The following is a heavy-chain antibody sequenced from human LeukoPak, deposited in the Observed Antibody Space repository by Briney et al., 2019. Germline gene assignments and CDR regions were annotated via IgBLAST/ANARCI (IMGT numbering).Heavy chain of an antibody. CDR1: GFTVSSNY. CDR2: IYSGGST. CDR3: ASSSSSNQYYCYGMDV. D-gene: IGHD6-13*01. Sequence: GGSLRLSCAASGFTVSSNYMSWVRQAPGKGLEWVSVIYSGGSTYYADSVKGRFTISRDNSKNTLYLQMNSLRAEDTAVYYCASSSSSNQYYCYGMDVWGQGTTVTVSS. J-gene: IGHJ6*02. V-gene: IGHV3-53*01.